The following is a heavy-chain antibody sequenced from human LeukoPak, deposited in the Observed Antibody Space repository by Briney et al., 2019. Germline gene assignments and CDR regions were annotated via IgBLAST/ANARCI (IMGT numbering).Heavy chain of an antibody. Sequence: PGGSLRLSCEASGFTFRSYSMSWVRQAPGKGLEWVSAISGSGGSTYYADSVKGRFTISRDNSKNTLYLQMNSLRAEDTAVYYCAGGYSSSLFDYWGQGTLVTVSS. CDR3: AGGYSSSLFDY. D-gene: IGHD6-13*01. J-gene: IGHJ4*02. CDR1: GFTFRSYS. V-gene: IGHV3-23*01. CDR2: ISGSGGST.